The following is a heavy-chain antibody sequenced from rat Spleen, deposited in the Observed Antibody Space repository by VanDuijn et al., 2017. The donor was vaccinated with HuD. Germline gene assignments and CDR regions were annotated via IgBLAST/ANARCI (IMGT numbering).Heavy chain of an antibody. Sequence: EVQLVESGGGLVQPGRSMKLSCAASGFTFSNFYVAWVRQAPTKGLEWVASISTVGEYTYCRDSVRGRFTISRDNAKSTLYLQIDSLRSEVTATYYCARHAGYYSGDYIMDAWGQGASVTVSS. CDR1: GFTFSNFY. CDR3: ARHAGYYSGDYIMDA. J-gene: IGHJ4*01. V-gene: IGHV5-25*01. D-gene: IGHD1-1*01. CDR2: ISTVGEYT.